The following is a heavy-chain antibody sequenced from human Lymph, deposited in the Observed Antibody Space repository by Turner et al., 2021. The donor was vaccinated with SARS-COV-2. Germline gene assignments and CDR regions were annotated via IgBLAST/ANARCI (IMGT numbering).Heavy chain of an antibody. CDR1: GYTFTNYG. V-gene: IGHV1-18*01. D-gene: IGHD3-9*01. J-gene: IGHJ5*02. Sequence: QVQLVQSGAEVKKPGASVKVSCKASGYTFTNYGISWVRQAPGEGLEWMGWISGNNDNTNYAQKLQGRVTMTIDTSTSTAYMELRSLRSDDTAVYYCARSNFDWLFSPDWFDPWGQGTLVIVSS. CDR2: ISGNNDNT. CDR3: ARSNFDWLFSPDWFDP.